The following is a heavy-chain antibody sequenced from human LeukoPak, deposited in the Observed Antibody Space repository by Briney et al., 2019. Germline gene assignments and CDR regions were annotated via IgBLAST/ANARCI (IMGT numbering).Heavy chain of an antibody. J-gene: IGHJ1*01. CDR3: AGRGQRYFRD. CDR2: IYRFGNT. Sequence: SETLSLTRTVSGDSISSDYWSWIRQPPGKGLEWIGYIYRFGNTDYNPSLMRRVTISLDTSKNQLSLNLTSVTAADTAVYYCAGRGQRYFRDWGQGTLVTVSS. V-gene: IGHV4-4*08. CDR1: GDSISSDY.